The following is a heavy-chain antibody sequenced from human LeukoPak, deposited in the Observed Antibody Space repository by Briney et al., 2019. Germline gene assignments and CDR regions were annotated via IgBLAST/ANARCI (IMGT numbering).Heavy chain of an antibody. V-gene: IGHV4-31*03. CDR3: AKSGSYRGYFDY. CDR1: GGSISSGSYY. Sequence: PSQTLSLTCTVSGGSISSGSYYWSWIRQHPGKGLEWIGYIYYSGSTYYSPSLKSRVTISVDTSKNQFSLKLRSVTAADTAVYYCAKSGSYRGYFDYWGQGTLVTVSS. J-gene: IGHJ4*02. D-gene: IGHD1-26*01. CDR2: IYYSGST.